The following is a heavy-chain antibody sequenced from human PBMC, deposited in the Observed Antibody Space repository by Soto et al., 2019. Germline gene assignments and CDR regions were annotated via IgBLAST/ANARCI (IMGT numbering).Heavy chain of an antibody. J-gene: IGHJ6*02. CDR1: GCSISSSTYY. CDR3: ARLGGAVAPYYYGMDV. Sequence: SVTLSLTCTVSGCSISSSTYYWGWIRQPPGKGLEWIGSIYYSGSTYYNPSLKSRVTISVDTSKNQFSLKLSSVTAADTAVYYCARLGGAVAPYYYGMDVWGQGTTVT. V-gene: IGHV4-39*01. CDR2: IYYSGST. D-gene: IGHD6-19*01.